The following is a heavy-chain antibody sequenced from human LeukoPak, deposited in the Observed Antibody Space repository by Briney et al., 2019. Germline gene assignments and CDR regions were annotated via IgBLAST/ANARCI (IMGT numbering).Heavy chain of an antibody. D-gene: IGHD3-22*01. CDR3: ARDARYDSSAFDY. V-gene: IGHV1-2*02. Sequence: ASVKVSCKASGYTFTGYYMHWVRQAPGQGLEWMGWINPNSGGTNYAQKLQGRVTMTTDTSTSTAYMELRSLRSDDTAVYYCARDARYDSSAFDYWGQGTLVTVSS. CDR2: INPNSGGT. J-gene: IGHJ4*02. CDR1: GYTFTGYY.